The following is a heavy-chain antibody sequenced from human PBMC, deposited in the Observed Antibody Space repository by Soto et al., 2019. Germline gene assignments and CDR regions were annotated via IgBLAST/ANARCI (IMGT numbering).Heavy chain of an antibody. CDR1: GGTFSSYA. CDR2: IIPIFGTA. Sequence: GASVKVSCKASGGTFSSYAISWVRQAPGQGLEWMGGIIPIFGTANYAQKFQGRVTITADESTSTAYMELSSLRPEDTAVYYCATRRYSYGYYYYGMDVWGQGTTVTVSS. V-gene: IGHV1-69*13. CDR3: ATRRYSYGYYYYGMDV. J-gene: IGHJ6*02. D-gene: IGHD5-18*01.